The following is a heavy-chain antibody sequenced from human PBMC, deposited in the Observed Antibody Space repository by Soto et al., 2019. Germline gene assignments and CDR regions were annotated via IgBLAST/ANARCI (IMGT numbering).Heavy chain of an antibody. Sequence: SETLSLTCTVSGGSISSSSYYWGWIRQPPGKGLEWIGYIYYSGSTNYNPSLKSRVTISVDTSKNQFSLKLSSVTAADTAVYYCAGSGSDFDYWGQGTLVTVSS. D-gene: IGHD3-10*01. CDR1: GGSISSSSYY. V-gene: IGHV4-61*05. CDR3: AGSGSDFDY. CDR2: IYYSGST. J-gene: IGHJ4*02.